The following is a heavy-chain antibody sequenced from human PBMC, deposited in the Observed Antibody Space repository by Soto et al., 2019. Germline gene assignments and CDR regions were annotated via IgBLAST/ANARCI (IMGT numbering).Heavy chain of an antibody. D-gene: IGHD5-12*01. CDR3: ARGLNGYLHYFDY. V-gene: IGHV1-3*01. CDR2: INAGNGNT. CDR1: GYTFTSYA. J-gene: IGHJ4*02. Sequence: QVQLVQSGAEVKKPGASVKVSCKASGYTFTSYAMHWVRQAPGQRLEWMGWINAGNGNTKYSQKFQGRVTIIRDTSASTADMELSSLRSEDTAVYYCARGLNGYLHYFDYWGQGTLVTVSS.